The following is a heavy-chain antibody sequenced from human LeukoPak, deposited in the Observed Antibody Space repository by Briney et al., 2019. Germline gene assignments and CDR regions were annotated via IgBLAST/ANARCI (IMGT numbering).Heavy chain of an antibody. CDR2: IYTSGST. Sequence: PSETLSLTCAVYGGSFSGYYWSWIRQPAGKGLEWIGRIYTSGSTNYNPSLKSRVTMSVDTSKNQFSLKLSSVTAADTAIYYCARDGETSSLYYYFDYWGQGTLVTVSS. V-gene: IGHV4-4*07. CDR3: ARDGETSSLYYYFDY. CDR1: GGSFSGYY. D-gene: IGHD6-13*01. J-gene: IGHJ4*02.